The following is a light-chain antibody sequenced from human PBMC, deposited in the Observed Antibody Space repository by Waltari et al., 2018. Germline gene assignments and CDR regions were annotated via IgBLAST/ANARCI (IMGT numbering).Light chain of an antibody. CDR1: QSLNNW. V-gene: IGKV1-5*03. CDR2: TAS. J-gene: IGKJ1*01. CDR3: QQYNTYPRT. Sequence: IQMTQSPSTLSASVGDRVTITCRASQSLNNWLAWYQQKPGKVPKLLIYTASTLQNGVPARFSGSAAGTEFTLTIDSLQSEDFATYYCQQYNTYPRTFGQGSKVELK.